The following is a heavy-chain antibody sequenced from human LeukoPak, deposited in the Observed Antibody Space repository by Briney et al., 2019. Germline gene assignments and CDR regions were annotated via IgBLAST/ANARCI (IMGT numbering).Heavy chain of an antibody. CDR3: ARVVTASLTGYYYYYGMDV. J-gene: IGHJ6*02. CDR2: IIPIFGTA. Sequence: GASVKVSCKASGGTFSSYAISWVRQAPGQGLEWMGGIIPIFGTANYAQKFQGRVTITADESTSTAYMELSSLRSEDTAAYYCARVVTASLTGYYYYYGMDVWGQGTTVTVSS. D-gene: IGHD2-21*02. V-gene: IGHV1-69*13. CDR1: GGTFSSYA.